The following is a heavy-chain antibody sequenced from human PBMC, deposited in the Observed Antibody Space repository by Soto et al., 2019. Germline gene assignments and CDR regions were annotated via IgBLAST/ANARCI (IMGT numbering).Heavy chain of an antibody. V-gene: IGHV3-48*03. J-gene: IGHJ4*02. CDR1: GFTFSSYE. Sequence: GGSLRLSCAASGFTFSSYEMNWVRQAPGKGLEWLSYISSGGSTIYYADSVKGRFTISRDNAKNSLYLQMNSLRAEDTAVYYCARDHSVRTHYFDYWGQGTLVTVSS. CDR2: ISSGGSTI. CDR3: ARDHSVRTHYFDY. D-gene: IGHD3-10*01.